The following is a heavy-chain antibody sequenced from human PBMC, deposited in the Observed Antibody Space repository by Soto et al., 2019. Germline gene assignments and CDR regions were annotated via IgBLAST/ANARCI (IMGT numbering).Heavy chain of an antibody. D-gene: IGHD3-16*02. CDR1: GYTFTSYG. V-gene: IGHV1-18*01. Sequence: ASVKVSCKASGYTFTSYGISWVRQAPGQGLEWMGWISAYNGNTNYAQKLQGRVTMTTDTSTSTAYMELRSLRSDDTAVYYCARDGYDYIWGSYRYLIDYWGQGTLVTVSS. J-gene: IGHJ4*02. CDR2: ISAYNGNT. CDR3: ARDGYDYIWGSYRYLIDY.